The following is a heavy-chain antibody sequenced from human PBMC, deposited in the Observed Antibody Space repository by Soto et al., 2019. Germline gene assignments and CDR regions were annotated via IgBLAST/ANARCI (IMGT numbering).Heavy chain of an antibody. CDR3: ARATVTSGYDAFDI. Sequence: ASVKVSCKAPGYTFASYAMHWVRQAPGQRLEWMGWINAGNGNTKYSQKFQGRVTITRDTSASTAYMELSSLRSEDTAVYYCARATVTSGYDAFDIWGQGTMVT. V-gene: IGHV1-3*01. D-gene: IGHD4-4*01. CDR2: INAGNGNT. J-gene: IGHJ3*02. CDR1: GYTFASYA.